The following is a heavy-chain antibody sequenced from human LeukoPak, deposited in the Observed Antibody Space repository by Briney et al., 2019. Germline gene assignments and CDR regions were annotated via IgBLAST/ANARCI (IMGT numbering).Heavy chain of an antibody. CDR2: IFHTGHT. CDR1: GGSISSGDYS. V-gene: IGHV4-30-2*01. J-gene: IGHJ4*02. CDR3: ARGFYGSGSQFDY. Sequence: SQTLSLTCAVSGGSISSGDYSWSWIRQPPGKGLEWIGYIFHTGHTYYNPSLKSRVTISVDMSKNQLSLKLSSVTAADTAVYYCARGFYGSGSQFDYWGQGTLVTVSS. D-gene: IGHD3-10*01.